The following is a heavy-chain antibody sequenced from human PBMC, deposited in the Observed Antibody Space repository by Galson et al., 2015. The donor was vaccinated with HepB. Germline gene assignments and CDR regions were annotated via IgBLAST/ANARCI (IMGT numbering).Heavy chain of an antibody. CDR1: GFTFSSYG. CDR2: IWYDGSNK. V-gene: IGHV3-33*01. J-gene: IGHJ5*02. D-gene: IGHD1-7*01. CDR3: ARDEVNWNYPSLPFDP. Sequence: SLRLSCAASGFTFSSYGMHWVRQAPGKGLEWVAVIWYDGSNKYYADSVKGRFTISRDNSKNTLYLQMNSLRAEDTAVYYCARDEVNWNYPSLPFDPWGQGTLVTVSS.